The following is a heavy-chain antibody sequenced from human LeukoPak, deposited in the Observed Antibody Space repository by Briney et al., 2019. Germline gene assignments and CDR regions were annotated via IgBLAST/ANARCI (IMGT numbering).Heavy chain of an antibody. V-gene: IGHV4-34*01. CDR3: ASHQYYDLPGGAFDI. CDR2: IYHSGTT. D-gene: IGHD3-3*01. Sequence: SETLSLTCAVYGGSFSGYYWSWIRQPPGKGLEWIGSIYHSGTTYYNPSLKSRVTTSVDTSKNQFSLNLRSVTAADTAVYYCASHQYYDLPGGAFDIWGLGTMVTVSS. J-gene: IGHJ3*02. CDR1: GGSFSGYY.